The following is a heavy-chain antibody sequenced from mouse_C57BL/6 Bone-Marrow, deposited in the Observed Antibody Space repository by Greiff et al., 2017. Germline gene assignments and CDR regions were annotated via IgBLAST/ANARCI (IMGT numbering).Heavy chain of an antibody. CDR2: IYPRSGNT. CDR1: GYTFTSYG. V-gene: IGHV1-81*01. J-gene: IGHJ4*01. Sequence: VQLQQSGAELARPGASVKLSCKASGYTFTSYGISWVKQRTGQGLEWIGEIYPRSGNTYYNEKFKGKATLTADKSSSTAYMELRSLTSEDTAVYFCASWTLYYAMDYWGQGTSVTVSS. CDR3: ASWTLYYAMDY.